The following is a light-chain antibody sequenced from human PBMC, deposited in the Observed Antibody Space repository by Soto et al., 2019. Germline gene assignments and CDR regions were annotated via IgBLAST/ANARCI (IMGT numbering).Light chain of an antibody. Sequence: QSALTQPASVSGSPGQSITISCTGTSSVVGSYNLVSWYQQHPGKAPKLMIYEVSKRPSGVSNRFSGSKSGNTASLTISGLQAEDEADYDCCSYAGSSTLDFGTGTKVTDL. CDR3: CSYAGSSTLD. CDR1: SSVVGSYNL. CDR2: EVS. V-gene: IGLV2-23*02. J-gene: IGLJ1*01.